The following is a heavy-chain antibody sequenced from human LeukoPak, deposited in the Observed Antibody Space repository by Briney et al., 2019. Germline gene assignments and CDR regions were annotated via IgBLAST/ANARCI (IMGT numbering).Heavy chain of an antibody. CDR3: ARATGYCSGGSCYGHYMDV. D-gene: IGHD2-15*01. J-gene: IGHJ6*03. CDR1: GFTFSDYG. V-gene: IGHV3-7*01. CDR2: IKQDGSEK. Sequence: GGSLRLSCAASGFTFSDYGMNWVRQAPGKGLEWVANIKQDGSEKYYVDSVKGRFTISRDNAKNSLYLQMNSLRAEDTAVYYCARATGYCSGGSCYGHYMDVWGKGTTVTISS.